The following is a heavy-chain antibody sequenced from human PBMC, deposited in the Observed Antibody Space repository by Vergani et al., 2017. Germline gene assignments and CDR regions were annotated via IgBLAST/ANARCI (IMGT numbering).Heavy chain of an antibody. CDR2: IIPILGIA. J-gene: IGHJ3*02. V-gene: IGHV1-69*02. Sequence: QVQLVQSGAEVKKPGSSVKVSCKASGGTFSSYTISWVRQAPGQGLAWMGRIIPILGIAHYAQKFQGRVTITADKSTSAAYMERSSLRSEDTAVYYCARALSSSWDPGAFDIWGQGTMVIFSS. CDR1: GGTFSSYT. CDR3: ARALSSSWDPGAFDI. D-gene: IGHD6-13*01.